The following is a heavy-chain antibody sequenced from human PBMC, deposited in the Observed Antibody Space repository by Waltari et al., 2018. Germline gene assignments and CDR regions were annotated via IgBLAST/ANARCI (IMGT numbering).Heavy chain of an antibody. CDR1: GASMTTYY. CDR3: ARRFQFLEPHYFDY. Sequence: QVQLQESGPGLVKPSETLTLTCSVSGASMTTYYWNWIRQPPGRGLEWIGSVFDSGSTYYKPSLRSRMRISIDTSKNQFSLTLKSVTAADSAVYYCARRFQFLEPHYFDYWGQGIMVIVSS. V-gene: IGHV4-59*08. CDR2: VFDSGST. J-gene: IGHJ4*02. D-gene: IGHD3-3*01.